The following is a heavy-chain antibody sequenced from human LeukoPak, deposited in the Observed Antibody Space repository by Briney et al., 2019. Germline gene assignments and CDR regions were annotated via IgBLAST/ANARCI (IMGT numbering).Heavy chain of an antibody. CDR2: INHSGST. Sequence: SQTLSLTCAVSGGSISSGGYSWSWIRQPPGKGLEWIGEINHSGSTNYNPSLKSRVTTSVDTSKNQFSLKLSSVTAADTAVYYCARGLTYYYDSSANRQGGYFDYWGQGTLVTVSS. D-gene: IGHD3-22*01. CDR1: GGSISSGGYS. V-gene: IGHV4-30-2*01. CDR3: ARGLTYYYDSSANRQGGYFDY. J-gene: IGHJ4*02.